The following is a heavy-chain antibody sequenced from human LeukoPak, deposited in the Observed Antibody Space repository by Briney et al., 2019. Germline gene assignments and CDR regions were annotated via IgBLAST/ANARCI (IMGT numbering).Heavy chain of an antibody. V-gene: IGHV1-8*01. CDR2: MNPNSGNT. CDR3: ARGGYHEMYYYYYGMDV. CDR1: GYTFTSYD. Sequence: ASVKVSCKASGYTFTSYDINWVRQATGQGLEWMGWMNPNSGNTGYAQKFQGRVTMTRNTSISTAYMELSSLRSEDTAVYYCARGGYHEMYYYYYGMDVWGQGTTVTVSS. D-gene: IGHD2-2*01. J-gene: IGHJ6*02.